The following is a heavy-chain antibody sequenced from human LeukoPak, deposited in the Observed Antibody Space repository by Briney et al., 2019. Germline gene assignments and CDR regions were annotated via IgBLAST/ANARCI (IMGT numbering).Heavy chain of an antibody. D-gene: IGHD6-13*01. J-gene: IGHJ4*02. CDR1: GLPYSDPR. Sequence: GGPVSLLCGLCGLPYSDPRMRGPPRARGGGGEGVSRIKRKTDDRPTDYAAPVQGRFTIFRDDSITTLYLQMDSLKSEDTAVYYCTTQRPGIAAADLAGPDYWGQGTLVTVSS. CDR3: TTQRPGIAAADLAGPDY. V-gene: IGHV3-15*01. CDR2: IKRKTDDRPT.